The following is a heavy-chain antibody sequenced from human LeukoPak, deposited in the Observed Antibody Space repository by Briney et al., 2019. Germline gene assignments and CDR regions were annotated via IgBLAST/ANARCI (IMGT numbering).Heavy chain of an antibody. V-gene: IGHV1-69*05. CDR3: AREGEMATYSRFDY. J-gene: IGHJ4*02. CDR1: GYTFTSYG. D-gene: IGHD5-24*01. Sequence: SVKVSCKASGYTFTSYGISWVRQAPGQGLEWMGGIIPIFGTANYAQKFQGRVTITTDESTSTAYMELSSLRSEDTAVYYCAREGEMATYSRFDYWGQGTLVTVSS. CDR2: IIPIFGTA.